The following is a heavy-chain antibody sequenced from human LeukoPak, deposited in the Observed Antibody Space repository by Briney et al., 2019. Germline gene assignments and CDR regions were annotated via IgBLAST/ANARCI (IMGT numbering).Heavy chain of an antibody. CDR2: INPNSGGT. V-gene: IGHV1-2*02. CDR1: GYTFTGYY. J-gene: IGHJ4*02. CDR3: ARERYGSGSYPFDY. Sequence: GASVKVSCKASGYTFTGYYMHWVRQAPGQALEWMGWINPNSGGTNYAQKFQGRVTMTRDTSISTAYMELSRLRSDDTAVYYCARERYGSGSYPFDYWGQGTLVTVSS. D-gene: IGHD3-10*01.